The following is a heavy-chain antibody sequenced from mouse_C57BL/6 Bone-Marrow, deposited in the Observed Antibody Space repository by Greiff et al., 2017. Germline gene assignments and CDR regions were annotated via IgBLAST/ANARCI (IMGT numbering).Heavy chain of an antibody. D-gene: IGHD2-1*01. V-gene: IGHV7-1*01. Sequence: EVQGVESGGGLVQSGRSLRLSCATSGFTFSDFYMEWVRQAPGKGLEWIAASRNKANDYTTEYSASVKGRFIVSRDTSQSILYLQMNALRAEDTAIYYCARDGDYGNPLAYWGQGTLVTVSA. CDR1: GFTFSDFY. CDR3: ARDGDYGNPLAY. CDR2: SRNKANDYTT. J-gene: IGHJ3*01.